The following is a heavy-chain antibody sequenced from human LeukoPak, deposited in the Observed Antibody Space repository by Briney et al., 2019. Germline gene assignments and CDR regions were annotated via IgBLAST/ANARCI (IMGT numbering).Heavy chain of an antibody. V-gene: IGHV3-7*01. CDR3: ARDLRLKELAYCGGDCLDY. Sequence: GGSLRLSCAVSGFGISNYWMSWVRHIPGKGLEWVANINQDGSEKYYVDSVKGRFTISRDNSKNTLYLQMGSLRAEDMAVYYCARDLRLKELAYCGGDCLDYWGQGTLVTVSS. D-gene: IGHD2-21*02. CDR2: INQDGSEK. J-gene: IGHJ4*02. CDR1: GFGISNYW.